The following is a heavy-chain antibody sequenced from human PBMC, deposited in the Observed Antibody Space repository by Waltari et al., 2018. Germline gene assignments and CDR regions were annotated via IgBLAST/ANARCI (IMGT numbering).Heavy chain of an antibody. Sequence: QVQLVQSGGEVKQPGASVKVSCTASGYSFTNYAISWVRQAPGQGLEWMGWIRADTGNTIYAQNLQGRVTLTADTSSSTAYMELRSLRSDDTAVYYCARPSLGQYYFYGMEVWGQGTTVTVSS. D-gene: IGHD1-26*01. V-gene: IGHV1-18*01. J-gene: IGHJ6*02. CDR3: ARPSLGQYYFYGMEV. CDR1: GYSFTNYA. CDR2: IRADTGNT.